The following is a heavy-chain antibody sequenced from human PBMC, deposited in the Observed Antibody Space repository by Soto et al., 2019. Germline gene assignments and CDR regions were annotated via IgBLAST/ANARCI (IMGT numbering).Heavy chain of an antibody. CDR1: GFTFSSYA. V-gene: IGHV3-30-3*01. Sequence: GGSLRLSCAASGFTFSSYAMHWVRQAPGKGLEWVAVISYDGSNKYYADSVKGRFTISRDNSKNTLYLQMNSLRAEDTAVYYCARDFYRFNSGYGFRMDFRGQGSTVTVSS. J-gene: IGHJ6*02. D-gene: IGHD5-12*01. CDR2: ISYDGSNK. CDR3: ARDFYRFNSGYGFRMDF.